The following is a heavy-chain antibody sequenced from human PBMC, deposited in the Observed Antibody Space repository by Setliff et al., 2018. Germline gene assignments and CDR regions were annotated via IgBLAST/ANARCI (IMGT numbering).Heavy chain of an antibody. J-gene: IGHJ2*01. CDR2: VYHGGST. V-gene: IGHV4-38-2*02. CDR3: ARSVSSSGYYPHWYFDL. D-gene: IGHD3-22*01. CDR1: GYSISRGYY. Sequence: SETLSLTCSVSGYSISRGYYWGWVRQPPGKGLEWIGTVYHGGSTYYNPSLKSRVAISLDTSKDHFSLSLTSVTAADTAVYYCARSVSSSGYYPHWYFDLWGRGTLVTVSS.